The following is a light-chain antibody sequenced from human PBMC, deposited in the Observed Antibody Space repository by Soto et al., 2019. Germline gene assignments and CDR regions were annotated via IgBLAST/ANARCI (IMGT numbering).Light chain of an antibody. V-gene: IGKV2-28*01. J-gene: IGKJ2*01. CDR2: LGS. CDR1: QSLLHSNGYNY. CDR3: MQALQTPYT. Sequence: DIVMTQSPLSLPVTPGEPASISCRSSQSLLHSNGYNYLDWYLQKPGQSPQFLIYLGSNRASGVPDRFSGSGSGTDFTLKISGVEAEDVGVYYCMQALQTPYTFGQGTKLEIK.